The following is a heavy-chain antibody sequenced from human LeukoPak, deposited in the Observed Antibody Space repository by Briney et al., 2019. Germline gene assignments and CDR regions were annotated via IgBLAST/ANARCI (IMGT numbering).Heavy chain of an antibody. J-gene: IGHJ5*02. CDR3: ARDVAAAKTGYWFDP. CDR1: GGTFSSYA. Sequence: SVKVSCKASGGTFSSYAISWVRQAPGQGLEWMGGIIPIFGTANYAQKFQGRVTITADKSTSTAYMELSSLRSEDTAVYYCARDVAAAKTGYWFDPWGQGTLVTVSS. V-gene: IGHV1-69*06. D-gene: IGHD6-13*01. CDR2: IIPIFGTA.